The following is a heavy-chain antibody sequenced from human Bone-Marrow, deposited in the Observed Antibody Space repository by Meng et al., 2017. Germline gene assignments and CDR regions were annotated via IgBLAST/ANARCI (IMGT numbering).Heavy chain of an antibody. CDR2: INPNSGAT. CDR3: AKDLRNWNDAFDI. CDR1: GYTFSDYY. J-gene: IGHJ3*02. D-gene: IGHD1-20*01. V-gene: IGHV1-2*02. Sequence: ASVKVSCKASGYTFSDYYMDWVRQAPGQGVEWMGWINPNSGATNYAQKFQGRVTLTRDKSITTVYMDVTSLRSDDTAVYYCAKDLRNWNDAFDIWGQGTMVTVSS.